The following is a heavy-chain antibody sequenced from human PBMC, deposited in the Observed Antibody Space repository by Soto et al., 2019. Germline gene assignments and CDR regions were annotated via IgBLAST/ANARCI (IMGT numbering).Heavy chain of an antibody. CDR3: ARVSADIVVVPAAMLVGWFDP. CDR1: GYSISSGYY. Sequence: SETLSLTCAVSGYSISSGYYWGWIRQPPGKGLEWIGSIYHSGSTYYNPSLKSRVTISVDTSKNQFSLKLSSVTAADTAVYYCARVSADIVVVPAAMLVGWFDPWDQGTLVTVSS. D-gene: IGHD2-2*01. J-gene: IGHJ5*02. V-gene: IGHV4-38-2*01. CDR2: IYHSGST.